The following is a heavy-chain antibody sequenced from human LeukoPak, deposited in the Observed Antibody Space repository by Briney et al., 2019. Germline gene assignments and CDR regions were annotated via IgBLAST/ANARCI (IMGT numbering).Heavy chain of an antibody. D-gene: IGHD6-19*01. CDR2: IYPGDSDT. CDR3: TRTGSSGWSFDY. V-gene: IGHV5-51*01. Sequence: WESLKIFCKGSGYSFTSYWIGWVRQMPGKGLEWTEIIYPGDSDTRYSPSFQGQVTISADKSISTAYLQWSSLKASDTAMYYCTRTGSSGWSFDYWGQGTLVTVSS. J-gene: IGHJ4*02. CDR1: GYSFTSYW.